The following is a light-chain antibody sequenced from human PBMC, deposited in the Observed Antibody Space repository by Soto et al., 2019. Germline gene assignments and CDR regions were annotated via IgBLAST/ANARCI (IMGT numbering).Light chain of an antibody. Sequence: EIVMTQSPATLFVSTGERATLSCRASQSVSSNLAWYQQKPGQAPRLLIYGASTRATGIPARFSGSGSGTEFTLTISSLQSEDFAVYYCQQYNNWPRTFGQGTKLEIK. CDR1: QSVSSN. J-gene: IGKJ2*01. CDR3: QQYNNWPRT. CDR2: GAS. V-gene: IGKV3-15*01.